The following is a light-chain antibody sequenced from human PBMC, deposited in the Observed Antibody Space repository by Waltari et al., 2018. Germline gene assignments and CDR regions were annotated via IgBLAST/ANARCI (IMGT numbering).Light chain of an antibody. CDR3: QSFDSSTVV. J-gene: IGLJ2*01. V-gene: IGLV6-57*01. CDR1: SGSIASNY. Sequence: NFMLTQPHSVSESPGKTVTLSCTRSSGSIASNYVQWYQQRPGSSPTTVIYEDNQRPSWVPDRFSGSIDSSSNSASLTISGLKTEDEADYYCQSFDSSTVVFGGGTKLTVL. CDR2: EDN.